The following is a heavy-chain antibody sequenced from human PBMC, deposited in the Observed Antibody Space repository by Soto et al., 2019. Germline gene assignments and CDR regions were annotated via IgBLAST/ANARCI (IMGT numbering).Heavy chain of an antibody. D-gene: IGHD4-17*01. V-gene: IGHV3-13*01. CDR1: GFTFRNYD. J-gene: IGHJ2*01. CDR3: AREIPDTVTTNWYFDL. CDR2: IGTIDDT. Sequence: EVQLVESGGGLVQPGGSLRLSCAASGFTFRNYDMHWVRQSTGEGLEWVSAIGTIDDTYYPGSVKGRFTISRDNAKNSWYLQMNSRRPVDRAVYYCAREIPDTVTTNWYFDLWGRGTLVVVSS.